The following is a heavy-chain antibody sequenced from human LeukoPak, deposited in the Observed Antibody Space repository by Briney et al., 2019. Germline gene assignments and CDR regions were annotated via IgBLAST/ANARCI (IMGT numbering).Heavy chain of an antibody. CDR1: GYTFTGYY. V-gene: IGHV1-2*02. CDR2: INPNSGGT. J-gene: IGHJ4*02. CDR3: AKRDRPCSGDCSAPYYFDY. Sequence: ASVKVSCKASGYTFTGYYMHWVRQAPGQGLEWMGWINPNSGGTNYAQKFQGRVTMTRDTSISTAYVEVSRLTSDDTAVYYCAKRDRPCSGDCSAPYYFDYWGQGTLVTVSS. D-gene: IGHD2-21*02.